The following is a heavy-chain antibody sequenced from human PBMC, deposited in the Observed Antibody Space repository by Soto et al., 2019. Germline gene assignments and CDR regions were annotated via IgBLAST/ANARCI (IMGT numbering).Heavy chain of an antibody. CDR3: AAGGGLPRYY. V-gene: IGHV4-30-2*01. CDR1: GGSISSGGYS. J-gene: IGHJ4*02. Sequence: QLQLQESGSGLVKPSQTLSLTCAVSGGSISSGGYSWSWIRQPPGKGLEWIGYIYHSGSTYYNPSLRSRVPLSVDRSKNQFPLKLSSVTAADTAVYYCAAGGGLPRYYWGPGTLVTVSS. CDR2: IYHSGST. D-gene: IGHD5-12*01.